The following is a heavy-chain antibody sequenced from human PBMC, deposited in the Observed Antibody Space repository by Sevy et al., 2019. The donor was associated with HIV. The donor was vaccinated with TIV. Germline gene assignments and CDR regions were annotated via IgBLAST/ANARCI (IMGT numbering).Heavy chain of an antibody. CDR3: ARDLGGGLYYGSGSYYGSWFDP. Sequence: SGTLSLTCTVSGGSISSGGYYWSWIRQHPGKGLEWIGYIYYSGSTYYNPSLKSRVTISVDTSKNQFSLKLSSVTAADTAVYYCARDLGGGLYYGSGSYYGSWFDPWGQGTLVTVSS. D-gene: IGHD3-10*01. J-gene: IGHJ5*02. CDR2: IYYSGST. CDR1: GGSISSGGYY. V-gene: IGHV4-31*03.